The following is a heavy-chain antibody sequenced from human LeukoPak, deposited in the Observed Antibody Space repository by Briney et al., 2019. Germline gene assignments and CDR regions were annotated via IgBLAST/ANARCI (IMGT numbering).Heavy chain of an antibody. J-gene: IGHJ4*02. CDR3: AKRVAVAATYYYFDY. V-gene: IGHV3-23*01. CDR1: GFTFSSYA. Sequence: GGSLRLSCAASGFTFSSYAMSWVRQAPGKGLEWVSVISVSGGSTYYADSVEGRFTISRDNSKNTLYLQMNSLRAEDTAVYYCAKRVAVAATYYYFDYWGQGTLVTVSS. CDR2: ISVSGGST. D-gene: IGHD2-15*01.